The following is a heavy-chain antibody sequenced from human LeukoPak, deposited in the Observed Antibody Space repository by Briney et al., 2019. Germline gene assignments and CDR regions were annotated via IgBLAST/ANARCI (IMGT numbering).Heavy chain of an antibody. V-gene: IGHV1-8*01. Sequence: ASVKVSCKASGYTFTSYDINWVRQATGQGLEWMGWMNPNSGNTGYAQKFQGRVTMTRNTSISTAYMELSSLRSEDTAVYYCARDSDCSGGSCYSGFDYWGQGTLVTVSS. CDR3: ARDSDCSGGSCYSGFDY. CDR1: GYTFTSYD. D-gene: IGHD2-15*01. J-gene: IGHJ4*02. CDR2: MNPNSGNT.